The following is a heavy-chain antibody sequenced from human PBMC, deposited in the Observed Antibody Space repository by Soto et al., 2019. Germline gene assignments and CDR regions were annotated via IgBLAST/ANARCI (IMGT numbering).Heavy chain of an antibody. Sequence: ASVKVSCKASRYTFTGYYMHWVRQAPGQGLEWMGWINPNSGGTNYAQKFQGWVTMTRDTSISTAYMALSRMRSDDTAVYYCARDGGYCSSTSCPYYYYYGMDVWGQGTTVTVSS. J-gene: IGHJ6*02. CDR1: RYTFTGYY. CDR2: INPNSGGT. CDR3: ARDGGYCSSTSCPYYYYYGMDV. D-gene: IGHD2-2*01. V-gene: IGHV1-2*04.